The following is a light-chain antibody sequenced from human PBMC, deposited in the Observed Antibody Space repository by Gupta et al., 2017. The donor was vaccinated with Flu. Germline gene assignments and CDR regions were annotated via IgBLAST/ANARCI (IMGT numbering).Light chain of an antibody. V-gene: IGKV2-30*01. CDR1: QSLVYKNGITY. J-gene: IGKJ2*02. Sequence: DVVMTQSPLSLPVTLGQPASISCRSSQSLVYKNGITYLNWFQQRPGQSPRRLIYEVSNRDYGVPDRFSGSGSGSDFTLKSSSVEAENVGVYYCRRGTHPWTFGQGTKLEI. CDR3: RRGTHPWT. CDR2: EVS.